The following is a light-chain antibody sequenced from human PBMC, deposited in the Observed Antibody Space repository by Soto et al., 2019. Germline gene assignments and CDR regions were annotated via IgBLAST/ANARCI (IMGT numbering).Light chain of an antibody. V-gene: IGLV1-40*01. J-gene: IGLJ2*01. CDR1: SSNIGAGYD. Sequence: QSVLTQPPSVSGAPGQRVTISCTGSSSNIGAGYDVHWYQQLPGTAPKLLIYGNSDRPSGVPDRFSGSKSGTSASLAITGLQAEDEADYYCQSYDSSLSGYVAFGGGTKLTV. CDR3: QSYDSSLSGYVA. CDR2: GNS.